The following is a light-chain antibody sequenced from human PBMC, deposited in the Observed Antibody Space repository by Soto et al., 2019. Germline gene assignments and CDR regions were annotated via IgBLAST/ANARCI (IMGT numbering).Light chain of an antibody. Sequence: EIVLTQSPGTLSLYPGERATLSCRASQSVSSSYLAWYQQKPGQAPRLLIYGASSRATGIPDSFSGSGSGTYFTFTISRLEPEDFEVYYCQQYGSPPTCGQGTKVENK. CDR3: QQYGSPPT. J-gene: IGKJ1*01. CDR1: QSVSSSY. CDR2: GAS. V-gene: IGKV3-20*01.